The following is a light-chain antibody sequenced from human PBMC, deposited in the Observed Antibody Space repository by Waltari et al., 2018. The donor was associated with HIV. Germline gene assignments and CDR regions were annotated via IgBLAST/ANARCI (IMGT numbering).Light chain of an antibody. J-gene: IGKJ2*01. Sequence: DIQMTQSPSTLSASVGDRVTVTCRASQRISSWLAWYQQKPGTAPNLMIYKASRLESGVPSRFSGSGSGTELTLTISSLQPDDFATYYCQQYNSYPYTFGQGTKLEIK. CDR2: KAS. CDR1: QRISSW. V-gene: IGKV1-5*03. CDR3: QQYNSYPYT.